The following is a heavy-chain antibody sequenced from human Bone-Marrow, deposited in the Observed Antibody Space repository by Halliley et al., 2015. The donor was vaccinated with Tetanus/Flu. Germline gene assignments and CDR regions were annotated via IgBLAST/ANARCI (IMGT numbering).Heavy chain of an antibody. CDR2: LWPGDSDR. CDR3: ARENRGGPYFDL. J-gene: IGHJ4*02. D-gene: IGHD3-16*02. Sequence: EWRGVLWPGDSDRKYRPSVQGRVTLSVDKSIRTAYLEWSGLKASDTADYYCARENRGGPYFDLWGQGTRVSVSS. V-gene: IGHV5-51*01.